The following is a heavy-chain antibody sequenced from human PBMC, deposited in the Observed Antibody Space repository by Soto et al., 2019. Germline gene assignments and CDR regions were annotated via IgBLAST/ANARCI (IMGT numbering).Heavy chain of an antibody. Sequence: QVQLVESGGGVVQPGRSLRLSCAASGFTFSSYGMHWVRQAPGKGLEWVAVISYDGSNKYYADSVKGRFTISRDNSKNTLYLQMNSLRAEDTAVYYCAKEGRAFDYWGQGTLVTVSS. CDR2: ISYDGSNK. CDR1: GFTFSSYG. CDR3: AKEGRAFDY. J-gene: IGHJ4*02. V-gene: IGHV3-30*18. D-gene: IGHD3-10*01.